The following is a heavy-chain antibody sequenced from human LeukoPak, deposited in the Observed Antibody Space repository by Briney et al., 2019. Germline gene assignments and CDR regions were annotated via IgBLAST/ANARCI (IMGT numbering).Heavy chain of an antibody. D-gene: IGHD2-2*01. J-gene: IGHJ4*02. CDR2: ISSSSSYI. Sequence: PGGSLGLSCAASGFTFSSYSMNWVRQAPGKGLEWVSSISSSSSYIYYADSVKGRFTISRDNAKNSLYLQMNSLRAEDTAVYYCAREGEYHLLFDYWGQGTLVTVSS. CDR3: AREGEYHLLFDY. CDR1: GFTFSSYS. V-gene: IGHV3-21*01.